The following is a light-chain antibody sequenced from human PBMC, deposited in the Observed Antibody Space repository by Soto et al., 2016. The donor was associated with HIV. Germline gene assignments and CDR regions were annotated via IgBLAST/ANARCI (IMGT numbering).Light chain of an antibody. CDR2: TTS. V-gene: IGKV1-39*01. J-gene: IGKJ4*01. CDR3: QQSYTTPLT. Sequence: DIQMTQSPSSLSASVGDRVTITCRASQSISNYLNWFQQKPGKAPVLLISTTSSLQSGVASRFSGSGSGAEFTLTISNLQPEDFATYYCQQSYTTPLTFGGGTKVEIK. CDR1: QSISNY.